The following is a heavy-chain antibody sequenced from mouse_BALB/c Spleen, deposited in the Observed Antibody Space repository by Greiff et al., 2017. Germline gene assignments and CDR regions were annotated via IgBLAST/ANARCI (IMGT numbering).Heavy chain of an antibody. CDR2: INPYNGDT. D-gene: IGHD1-1*01. J-gene: IGHJ3*01. V-gene: IGHV1-20*02. CDR3: ARSDYYGSGAY. Sequence: EVQLQQSGPELVKPGASVKISCKASGYSFTGYFMNWVMQSHGKSLEWIGRINPYNGDTFYNQKFKGKATLTVDKSSSTAHMELRSLASEDSAVYYCARSDYYGSGAYWGQGTLVTVSA. CDR1: GYSFTGYF.